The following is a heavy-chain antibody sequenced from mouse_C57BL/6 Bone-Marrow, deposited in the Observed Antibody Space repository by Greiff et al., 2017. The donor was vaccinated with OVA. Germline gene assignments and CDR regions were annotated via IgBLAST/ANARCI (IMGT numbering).Heavy chain of an antibody. CDR2: INPSTGGT. J-gene: IGHJ4*01. Sequence: EVKLQESGPELVKPGASVKISCKASGYSFTGYYMNWVKQSPEKSLEWIGEINPSTGGTTYNQKFKAKATLTVDKSSSTAYMQLKSLTSEDSAVYYCAREISTMVTTGYYAMDYWGQGTSVTVSS. CDR3: AREISTMVTTGYYAMDY. V-gene: IGHV1-42*01. CDR1: GYSFTGYY. D-gene: IGHD2-2*01.